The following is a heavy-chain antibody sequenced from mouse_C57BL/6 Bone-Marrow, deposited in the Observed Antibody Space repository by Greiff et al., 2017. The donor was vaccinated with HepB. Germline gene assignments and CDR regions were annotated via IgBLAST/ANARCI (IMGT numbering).Heavy chain of an antibody. CDR3: TAIYYYGSKDY. Sequence: EVKLVESGGGLVQPGGSMKLSCVASGFTFSNYWMNWVRQSPEKGLEWVAQIRLKSDNYATHYAESVKGRFTISRDDSKSSVYLQMNNLRAEDTGMYYCTAIYYYGSKDYWGQGTTLTVSS. V-gene: IGHV6-3*01. D-gene: IGHD1-1*01. J-gene: IGHJ2*01. CDR1: GFTFSNYW. CDR2: IRLKSDNYAT.